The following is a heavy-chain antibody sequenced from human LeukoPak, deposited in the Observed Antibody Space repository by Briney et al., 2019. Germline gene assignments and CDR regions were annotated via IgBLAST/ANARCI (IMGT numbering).Heavy chain of an antibody. D-gene: IGHD4-23*01. CDR1: GGSISSYY. J-gene: IGHJ3*02. CDR2: FFHSGNT. V-gene: IGHV4-59*08. CDR3: ARSEGGNSPDAFDI. Sequence: SETLSLICSVSGGSISSYYWNWIRQSPGKGLEWIGTFFHSGNTNYNPSLKSRVTISVDTSKNQFSLKLSSVTAADTAVYYCARSEGGNSPDAFDIWGQGTMVTVSS.